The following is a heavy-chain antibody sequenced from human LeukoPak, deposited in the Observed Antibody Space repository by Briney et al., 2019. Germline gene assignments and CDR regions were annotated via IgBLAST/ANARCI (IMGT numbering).Heavy chain of an antibody. CDR3: ARGSVTTVTMVSYYYYYYGMDV. D-gene: IGHD4-17*01. CDR1: GGSFSGYY. V-gene: IGHV4-34*01. CDR2: INHSGST. Sequence: SETLSLTCAVYGGSFSGYYWSWIRQPPGKGLEWIGEINHSGSTNYNPSLKSRVTISVDTSKNQFSLKLSSATAADTAVYYCARGSVTTVTMVSYYYYYYGMDVWGQGTTVTVSS. J-gene: IGHJ6*02.